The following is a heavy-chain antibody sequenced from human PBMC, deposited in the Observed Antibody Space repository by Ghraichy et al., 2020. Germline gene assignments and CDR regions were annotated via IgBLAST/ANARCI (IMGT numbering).Heavy chain of an antibody. V-gene: IGHV3-23*01. CDR3: AKDPNGDYVGAFDS. D-gene: IGHD4-17*01. Sequence: LSLTCAASGFTISTYAMTWVRQAPGKGLEWVSSIFSGGGGASYADSVKGRFTISRDNSKNTLYLQMNSLRAEDTAVYYCAKDPNGDYVGAFDSWGQGTMVTVSS. CDR2: IFSGGGGA. J-gene: IGHJ3*02. CDR1: GFTISTYA.